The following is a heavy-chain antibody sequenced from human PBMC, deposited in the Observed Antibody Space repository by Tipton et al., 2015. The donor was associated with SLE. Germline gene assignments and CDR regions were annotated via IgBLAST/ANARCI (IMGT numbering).Heavy chain of an antibody. CDR3: AKDTGDGYNQGDAFDI. CDR2: ISWDGGST. CDR1: GFTFDDYT. Sequence: SLRLSCAASGFTFDDYTMHWVRQAPGKGLEWVSLISWDGGSTYYADSVKGRFTISRDNSKKSLYLQMNSLRTEDTALYYCAKDTGDGYNQGDAFDIWGQGTMVTVSS. V-gene: IGHV3-43*01. J-gene: IGHJ3*02. D-gene: IGHD5-24*01.